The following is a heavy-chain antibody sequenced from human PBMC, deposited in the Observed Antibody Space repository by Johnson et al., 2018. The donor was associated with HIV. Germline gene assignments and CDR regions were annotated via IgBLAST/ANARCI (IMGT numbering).Heavy chain of an antibody. J-gene: IGHJ3*02. CDR1: GFTFSSYG. V-gene: IGHV3-30*02. Sequence: VESGGGVAQRGGSLRLSCAASGFTFSSYGMHWVRQAPGKGLEWVATIHYDGTKKEYAESVKGRFTISRDNSKNTLYLQMNSLRAEDTAVYYCAKDGRVGDTLMSTWDDAFDIWGQGTMVTVSS. D-gene: IGHD1-26*01. CDR3: AKDGRVGDTLMSTWDDAFDI. CDR2: IHYDGTKK.